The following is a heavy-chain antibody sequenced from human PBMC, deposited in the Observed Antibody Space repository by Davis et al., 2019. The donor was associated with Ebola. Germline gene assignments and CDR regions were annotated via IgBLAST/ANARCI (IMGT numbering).Heavy chain of an antibody. J-gene: IGHJ6*02. CDR3: AKDGASIAALYYYGMDV. V-gene: IGHV3-48*04. CDR1: GFTFSSSN. D-gene: IGHD6-6*01. Sequence: GESLKISCAASGFTFSSSNMHWVRQAPGKGLEWISYISASGRNRYYANSVKGRFTTSRDNARHSLSLQMNSLRAEDTAVYYCAKDGASIAALYYYGMDVWGQGTTVTVSS. CDR2: ISASGRNR.